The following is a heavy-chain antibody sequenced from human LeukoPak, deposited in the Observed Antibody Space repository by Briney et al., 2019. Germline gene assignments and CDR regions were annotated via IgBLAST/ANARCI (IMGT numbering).Heavy chain of an antibody. V-gene: IGHV5-10-1*01. CDR2: IDPSDSYT. CDR3: ARWVRDFDY. J-gene: IGHJ4*02. CDR1: GYSFTSYW. Sequence: GESPKISCKGSGYSFTSYWISWVRQMPGKGLEWMGRIDPSDSYTNYSPSFQGHVTISTDKSISTAFLQWSSLKASDTAMYYCARWVRDFDYWGQGTLVTVSS. D-gene: IGHD2-21*01.